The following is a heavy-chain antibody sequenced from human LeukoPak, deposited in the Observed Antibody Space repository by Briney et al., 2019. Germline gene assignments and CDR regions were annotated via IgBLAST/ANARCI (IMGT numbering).Heavy chain of an antibody. Sequence: PGGSLRLSCAASGFTFSSYEMKWVRQAPGKGLEWVSYISSDGYTMYYADSVKGLFTISRDNSKNSLSLQMNSLRAEDTAVYYCARGRHSSGWGEGTLVTVSS. D-gene: IGHD6-19*01. V-gene: IGHV3-48*03. CDR1: GFTFSSYE. J-gene: IGHJ4*02. CDR3: ARGRHSSG. CDR2: ISSDGYTM.